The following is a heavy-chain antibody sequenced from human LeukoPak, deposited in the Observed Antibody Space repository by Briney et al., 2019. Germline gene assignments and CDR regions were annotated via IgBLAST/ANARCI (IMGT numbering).Heavy chain of an antibody. CDR3: TTVGATTGPDY. Sequence: GGSLRLSCTPPGFNFCDYATSSVRHAPGKGLEWVGFIRSKANGGTTEYAASVKGRITISRDDPKSIAFLQMNSLKTEDTAVYYCTTVGATTGPDYWGQGTLVTVSS. V-gene: IGHV3-49*04. CDR2: IRSKANGGTT. CDR1: GFNFCDYA. J-gene: IGHJ4*02. D-gene: IGHD1-26*01.